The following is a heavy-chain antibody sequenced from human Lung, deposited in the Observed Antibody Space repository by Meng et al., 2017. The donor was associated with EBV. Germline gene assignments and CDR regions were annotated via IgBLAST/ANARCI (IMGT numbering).Heavy chain of an antibody. D-gene: IGHD4-11*01. CDR3: AADPLLDDYGNSFDY. J-gene: IGHJ4*02. V-gene: IGHV4-4*07. CDR2: FHTSGGT. Sequence: VQLPESGPRMMKPSETLSLTYPVSGGSINSYYWHWIRQPAGKGLEWIGRFHTSGGTKYNPSLKSRVTMSVDMSKSQLSLNLNSVTAADTVVYYCAADPLLDDYGNSFDYWGQGTLVTVSS. CDR1: GGSINSYY.